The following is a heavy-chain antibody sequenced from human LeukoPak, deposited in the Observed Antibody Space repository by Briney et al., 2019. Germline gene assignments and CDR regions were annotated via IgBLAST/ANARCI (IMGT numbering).Heavy chain of an antibody. CDR2: INHSGST. J-gene: IGHJ4*02. CDR3: ARGRIAAAAPFDY. Sequence: SETLSLTCAVYGGSFSGYYWSWIRQPPGKGLEWIGEINHSGSTNYNPSLKSRVTILVDTSKNQFSLKLSSVTAADTAVYYCARGRIAAAAPFDYWGQGTLVTVSS. CDR1: GGSFSGYY. V-gene: IGHV4-34*01. D-gene: IGHD6-13*01.